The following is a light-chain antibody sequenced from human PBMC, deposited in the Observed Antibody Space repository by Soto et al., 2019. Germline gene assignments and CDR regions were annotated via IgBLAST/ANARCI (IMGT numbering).Light chain of an antibody. CDR2: DVS. V-gene: IGLV2-11*01. J-gene: IGLJ1*01. CDR3: RSYTISNPLTFV. Sequence: QSVLTQPRSVSGSPGQSVTISCTGTSSDVGGYNYVSWYQQHPGKAPKLMIYDVSKRPSVVSNRFSGSKSGNTASLTISGLQAEDEDDYYRRSYTISNPLTFVFGTGTKVTV. CDR1: SSDVGGYNY.